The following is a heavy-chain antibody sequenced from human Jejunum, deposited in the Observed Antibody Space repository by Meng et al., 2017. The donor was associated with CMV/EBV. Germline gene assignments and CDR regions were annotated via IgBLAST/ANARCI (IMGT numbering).Heavy chain of an antibody. CDR3: ARGAQLLPPPTYYYYGLDV. Sequence: TNYYWAWIRQPPGKGLEWIGTIYYSGRAYYKQSLNSRVTISVDTSKNQFSLRLTSMTAADTAVYYCARGAQLLPPPTYYYYGLDVWGQGTTVTVSS. J-gene: IGHJ6*02. CDR1: TNYY. CDR2: IYYSGRA. D-gene: IGHD5-18*01. V-gene: IGHV4-39*07.